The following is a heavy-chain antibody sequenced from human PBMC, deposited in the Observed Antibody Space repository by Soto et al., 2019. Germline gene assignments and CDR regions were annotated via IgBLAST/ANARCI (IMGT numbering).Heavy chain of an antibody. D-gene: IGHD1-26*01. J-gene: IGHJ4*02. V-gene: IGHV4-59*01. CDR1: GGSISVYY. CDR2: IYDSGSP. CDR3: ARGVGSSPPRY. Sequence: SETLSLTXTISGGSISVYYWSWIRQPPGQALEWIGYIYDSGSPYYNPSLRSRVIISADTSKNQISLKLTSATAADTAVYYCARGVGSSPPRYWGRGTLVTVSS.